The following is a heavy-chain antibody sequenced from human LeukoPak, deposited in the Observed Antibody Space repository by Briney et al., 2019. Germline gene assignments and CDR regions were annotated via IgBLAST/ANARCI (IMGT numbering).Heavy chain of an antibody. J-gene: IGHJ4*02. Sequence: GGSLRLSCAASGFTFSDYYMSWIRQAPGRGLEWVSYISSSGSTIYYADSVKGRFTISRDNSKNTLYLQMNSLRAEDTAVYYCAKDEDYYDSSGQDWGQGTLVTVSS. CDR3: AKDEDYYDSSGQD. V-gene: IGHV3-11*04. CDR2: ISSSGSTI. D-gene: IGHD3-22*01. CDR1: GFTFSDYY.